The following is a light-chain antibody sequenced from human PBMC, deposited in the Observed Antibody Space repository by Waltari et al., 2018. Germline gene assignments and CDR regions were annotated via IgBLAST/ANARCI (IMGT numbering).Light chain of an antibody. CDR1: QSSSIW. CDR3: QQYSNYPPT. V-gene: IGKV1-5*03. Sequence: DLQMAQAIPTLSASVGDTVTSTCRTSQSSSIWLAWYQQKPGEAPKLLIYKASSLEKGVRSRFSGSGSGTEFTLTINSLQPEDFATFYCQQYSNYPPTFGGGTKVDIK. J-gene: IGKJ4*01. CDR2: KAS.